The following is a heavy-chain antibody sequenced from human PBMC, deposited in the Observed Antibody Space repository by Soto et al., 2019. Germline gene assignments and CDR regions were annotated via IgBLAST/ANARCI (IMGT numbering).Heavy chain of an antibody. Sequence: PGGSLRLSCAASGFTFSSYSMNWVRQAPGKGLEWVSSISSSSSYIYYADSVKGRFTISRDNAKNSLYLQMNSLRAEDTAVYYCARDSSSWNNWFDPWGQGTLVTV. CDR1: GFTFSSYS. CDR2: ISSSSSYI. D-gene: IGHD6-13*01. J-gene: IGHJ5*02. V-gene: IGHV3-21*01. CDR3: ARDSSSWNNWFDP.